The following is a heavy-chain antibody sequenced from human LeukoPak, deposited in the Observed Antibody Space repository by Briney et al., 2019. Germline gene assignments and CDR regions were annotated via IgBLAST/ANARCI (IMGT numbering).Heavy chain of an antibody. V-gene: IGHV1-46*01. CDR1: GYTFTSYY. D-gene: IGHD6-13*01. CDR2: INPSGGST. Sequence: GASVKVSCKASGYTFTSYYMHWVRQAPGQGLEWMGIINPSGGSTSYAQKFQGRVTMTRDTSTSTVYMELSSLRSEDTAVYYCASEIAAAGIISNWFDPWGQGTLVTVSS. J-gene: IGHJ5*02. CDR3: ASEIAAAGIISNWFDP.